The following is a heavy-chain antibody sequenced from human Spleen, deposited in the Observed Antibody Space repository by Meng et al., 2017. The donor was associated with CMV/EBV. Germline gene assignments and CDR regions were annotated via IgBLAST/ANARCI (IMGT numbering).Heavy chain of an antibody. CDR2: IIPMLDIP. J-gene: IGHJ5*02. V-gene: IGHV1-69*10. Sequence: SCTASGGTFSSYGLSWVLQAPGQGLEWMGGIIPMLDIPNYAQKFQGRVTITADKSTSTAYMELSSLRSEDTAVYYCSRDTSETPMETWGQGTLVTVSS. CDR3: SRDTSETPMET. D-gene: IGHD1-14*01. CDR1: GGTFSSYG.